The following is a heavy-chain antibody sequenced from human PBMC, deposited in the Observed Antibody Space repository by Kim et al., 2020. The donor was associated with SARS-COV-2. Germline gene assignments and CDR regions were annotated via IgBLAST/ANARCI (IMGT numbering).Heavy chain of an antibody. Sequence: SETLSLTCTVSGGSISSGGYYWSWIRQHPGKGLEWIGYIYYSGSTYYNPSLKSRVTISVDTSKNQFSLKLSSVTAADTAVYYCARERNVVAAAGTAISWFDPWGQGTLVTVSS. D-gene: IGHD6-13*01. CDR1: GGSISSGGYY. J-gene: IGHJ5*02. CDR2: IYYSGST. CDR3: ARERNVVAAAGTAISWFDP. V-gene: IGHV4-31*03.